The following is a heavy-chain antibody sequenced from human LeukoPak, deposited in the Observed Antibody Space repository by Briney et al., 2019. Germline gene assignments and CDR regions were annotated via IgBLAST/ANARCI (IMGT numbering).Heavy chain of an antibody. CDR3: AKGRRDWELPEYFDY. V-gene: IGHV3-23*01. CDR1: GFTFRSYA. CDR2: ISGSGGST. D-gene: IGHD1-26*01. J-gene: IGHJ4*02. Sequence: GGSLRLSCAGSGFTFRSYAMSWVRQAPGKGLEWVSVISGSGGSTYYADSVKGRFTISRDNSKNTLYLEMNSLRAEDTAVYYCAKGRRDWELPEYFDYWGQGTLVTVSS.